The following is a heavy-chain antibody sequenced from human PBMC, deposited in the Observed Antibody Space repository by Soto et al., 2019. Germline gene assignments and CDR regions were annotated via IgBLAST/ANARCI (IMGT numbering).Heavy chain of an antibody. Sequence: QVQLVQSGPEVKEPGASVKVSCKASGYPFSSYGISWVRQAPGQGLEWMGWISGYNGNTNYAQSVQGRVTMTTDTSTSTAYMELRSLTSDDTAAYYCGRVGRGYSGYAPEYYWGQGTQVTVSS. CDR1: GYPFSSYG. V-gene: IGHV1-18*04. D-gene: IGHD5-12*01. CDR3: GRVGRGYSGYAPEYY. CDR2: ISGYNGNT. J-gene: IGHJ4*02.